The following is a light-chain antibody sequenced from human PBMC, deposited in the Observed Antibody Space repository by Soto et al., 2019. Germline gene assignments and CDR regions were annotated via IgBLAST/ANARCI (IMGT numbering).Light chain of an antibody. V-gene: IGLV2-8*01. J-gene: IGLJ1*01. CDR1: SGDVGGYNY. CDR3: SSYAGSNNYV. CDR2: EVS. Sequence: QSVLTQPPSASGSPGQSGTIPCTGTSGDVGGYNYVSWYQQHPGKAPKLMIFEVSERPSGVPDRFSASKSGNTASLTVSGLQAEDEADYYCSSYAGSNNYVFGTGTKVTVL.